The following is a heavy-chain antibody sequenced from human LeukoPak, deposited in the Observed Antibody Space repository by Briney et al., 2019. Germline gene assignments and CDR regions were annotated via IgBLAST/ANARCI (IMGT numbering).Heavy chain of an antibody. J-gene: IGHJ4*02. D-gene: IGHD3-22*01. CDR3: ARDLYDSGAYSSPIDY. V-gene: IGHV3-21*01. Sequence: PGGSLRLSCAAYGFTLSSHSMNWVRQAPGKGLEWVSSFSSSSSYIHSADSVKGRFTISRDNAKNSLYLQMNSLRAEDTAVYYCARDLYDSGAYSSPIDYWGQGTLVTVSS. CDR2: FSSSSSYI. CDR1: GFTLSSHS.